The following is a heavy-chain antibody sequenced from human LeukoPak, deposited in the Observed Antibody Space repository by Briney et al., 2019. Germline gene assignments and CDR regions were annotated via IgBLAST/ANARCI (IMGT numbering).Heavy chain of an antibody. V-gene: IGHV3-7*01. Sequence: GGSLRLSCAASGFTFTNYWMSWVRQAPGKGLELVANIKQDRSEKYYVDSVKGRFTISRDNAKNSLYLQMNSLRAEDTAVYYCARTYYDILTGYNPYFDYWGQGMLVTVTS. CDR2: IKQDRSEK. CDR3: ARTYYDILTGYNPYFDY. D-gene: IGHD3-9*01. CDR1: GFTFTNYW. J-gene: IGHJ4*02.